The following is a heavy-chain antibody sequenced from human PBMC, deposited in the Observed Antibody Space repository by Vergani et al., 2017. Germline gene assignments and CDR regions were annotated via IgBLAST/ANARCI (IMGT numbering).Heavy chain of an antibody. J-gene: IGHJ5*02. CDR3: ARGRLRDDNWFDP. D-gene: IGHD6-25*01. CDR2: MNPNSGNT. V-gene: IGHV1-8*01. Sequence: QVQLVQSGAEVKKPGASVKVSCKASGYTFTSYDINWVRQATGKGLEWMGWMNPNSGNTGYAQKFQGRVTMTRNTSISTAYMELSSLRSADPAVYYCARGRLRDDNWFDPWGQGTLVTVSS. CDR1: GYTFTSYD.